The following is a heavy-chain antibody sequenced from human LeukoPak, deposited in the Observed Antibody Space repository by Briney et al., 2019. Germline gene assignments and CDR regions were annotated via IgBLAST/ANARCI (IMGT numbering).Heavy chain of an antibody. CDR3: ARECGGDCYSDPFDY. D-gene: IGHD2-21*02. CDR1: GFTFRSYE. CDR2: ISNSGGTK. Sequence: GGSLRLSCAASGFTFRSYEMNWVRQAPGKELEWVSYISNSGGTKYYADSVKGRFTISRDNAKNSLYLQMNSLRAEDTAVYYCARECGGDCYSDPFDYWGQGTLVTVSS. V-gene: IGHV3-48*03. J-gene: IGHJ4*02.